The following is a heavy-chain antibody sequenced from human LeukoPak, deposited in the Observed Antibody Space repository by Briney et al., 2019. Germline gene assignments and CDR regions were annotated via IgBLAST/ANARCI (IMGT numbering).Heavy chain of an antibody. D-gene: IGHD3-10*01. V-gene: IGHV1-46*01. J-gene: IGHJ6*03. Sequence: ASVKVSCKASGYTFTNYYMHWVRQAPGQGLEWMGIINPSGGTTSYAQGFQGRITMTRDMSTSTVYMELSSLRSEDTAVYYCARVRGITMVRGVIRRYYYYYMDVWGKGTTVTISS. CDR2: INPSGGTT. CDR3: ARVRGITMVRGVIRRYYYYYMDV. CDR1: GYTFTNYY.